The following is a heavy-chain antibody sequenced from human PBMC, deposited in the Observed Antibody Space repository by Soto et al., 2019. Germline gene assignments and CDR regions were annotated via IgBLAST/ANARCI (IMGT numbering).Heavy chain of an antibody. CDR1: GGTFSSYT. Sequence: QVQLVQSGAEVKKPGSSVKVSCKASGGTFSSYTISWVRQAPGQGLEWMGRIIPILGIANYAQKFQGRVTITAAKSTSTAYMEMSSLRSEDTAVYYCASGGGYSYGLSDFDIWGQGTMVTVSS. J-gene: IGHJ3*02. CDR2: IIPILGIA. CDR3: ASGGGYSYGLSDFDI. D-gene: IGHD5-18*01. V-gene: IGHV1-69*02.